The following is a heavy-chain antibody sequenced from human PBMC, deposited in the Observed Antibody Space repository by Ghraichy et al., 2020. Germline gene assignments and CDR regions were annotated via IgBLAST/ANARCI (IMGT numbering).Heavy chain of an antibody. CDR1: GGSFSGYY. Sequence: SETLSLTCAVYGGSFSGYYWSWIRQPPGKGLEWIGEINHSGSTNYNPSLKSRVTISVDTSKNQFSLKLSSVTAADTAVYYCARGRRAWWIGSRVEQQLSNSRHYYYYMDVWGKGTTVTVSS. CDR3: ARGRRAWWIGSRVEQQLSNSRHYYYYMDV. J-gene: IGHJ6*03. CDR2: INHSGST. D-gene: IGHD6-13*01. V-gene: IGHV4-34*01.